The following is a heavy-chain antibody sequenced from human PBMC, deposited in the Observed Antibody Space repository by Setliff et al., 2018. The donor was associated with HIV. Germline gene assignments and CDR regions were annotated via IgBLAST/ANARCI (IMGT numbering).Heavy chain of an antibody. V-gene: IGHV1-69*05. D-gene: IGHD3-16*02. CDR2: SIPLFGTT. J-gene: IGHJ4*02. CDR1: GDTFNNCA. CDR3: AAGVPPYDYVWGSYRYVFDY. Sequence: GASVKVSCKASGDTFNNCAVTWVRQAPGQGLEWMGGSIPLFGTTNYAQKFQGRVTLTTDELMKTAYMELSSLRSEDTAVYYCAAGVPPYDYVWGSYRYVFDYWGQGTLVTVSS.